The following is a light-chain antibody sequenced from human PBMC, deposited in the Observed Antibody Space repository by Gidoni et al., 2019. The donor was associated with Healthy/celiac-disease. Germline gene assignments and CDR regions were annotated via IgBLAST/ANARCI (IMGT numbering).Light chain of an antibody. CDR2: AAS. CDR3: LQDYNYPWT. Sequence: AIQMTQSPSSLSASVGDRVTITCRARQGIRNDLGWYQQKPGKAPKLLIYAASSLQSGVPSRFSVSGSGTDFTLTISSLQPEDFATYYCLQDYNYPWTFXQXTKVEIK. CDR1: QGIRND. J-gene: IGKJ1*01. V-gene: IGKV1-6*01.